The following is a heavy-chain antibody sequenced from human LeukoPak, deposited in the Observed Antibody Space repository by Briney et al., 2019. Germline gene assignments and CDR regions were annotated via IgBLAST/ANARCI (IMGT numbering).Heavy chain of an antibody. J-gene: IGHJ4*02. CDR2: IYYSGST. V-gene: IGHV4-30-4*01. CDR1: GGSISSGDYY. D-gene: IGHD2-15*01. Sequence: SETRSLTCTVSGGSISSGDYYWSWIRQPPGKGLEWIGYIYYSGSTYYNRSLKSRVTISVDTSKNQFSLKLSSVTAADTAVYYCAREAPLRYCSGGSCYSFDYWGQGTLVTVSS. CDR3: AREAPLRYCSGGSCYSFDY.